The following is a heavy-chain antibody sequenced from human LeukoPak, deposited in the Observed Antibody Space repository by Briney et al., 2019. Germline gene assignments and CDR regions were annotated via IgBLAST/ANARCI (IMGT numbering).Heavy chain of an antibody. CDR2: IYSSGAT. CDR1: GGSINSYY. D-gene: IGHD6-19*01. CDR3: ARGGSGDFYNF. J-gene: IGHJ4*02. V-gene: IGHV4-59*01. Sequence: SETLSLTCTVSGGSINSYYWSWFRQPPGKGLEWIGYIYSSGATNYNPSLKSRVTILVDTSKNHFSLNLSSVTAADTAVYLCARGGSGDFYNFWGRGRLVTVSS.